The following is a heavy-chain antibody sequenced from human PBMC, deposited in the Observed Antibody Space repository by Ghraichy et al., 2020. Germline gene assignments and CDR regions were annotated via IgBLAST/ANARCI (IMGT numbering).Heavy chain of an antibody. D-gene: IGHD3-9*01. CDR3: ARKVVLRYFDWLLSPPYYFDY. CDR1: GGSISSSSYY. J-gene: IGHJ4*02. CDR2: IYYSGST. V-gene: IGHV4-39*07. Sequence: SETLSLTCTVSGGSISSSSYYWGWIRQPPGKGLEWIGSIYYSGSTYYNPSLKSRVTISVDTSKNQFSLKLSSVTAADTAVYYCARKVVLRYFDWLLSPPYYFDYWGQGTLVTVSS.